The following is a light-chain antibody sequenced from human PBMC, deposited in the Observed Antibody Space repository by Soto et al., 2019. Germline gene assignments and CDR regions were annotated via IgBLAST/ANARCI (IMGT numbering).Light chain of an antibody. CDR1: QGINSW. V-gene: IGKV1-12*01. CDR2: PAS. CDR3: QQASRFPPT. J-gene: IGKJ5*01. Sequence: DIQMTQSPSSVSASVGDRVTITCRASQGINSWLAWYQQKPGKAPKVLIYPASSLQSGVPSRFSGSGSGTDFNLTISRLQTEDFASYYCQQASRFPPTFGQGTRLEIK.